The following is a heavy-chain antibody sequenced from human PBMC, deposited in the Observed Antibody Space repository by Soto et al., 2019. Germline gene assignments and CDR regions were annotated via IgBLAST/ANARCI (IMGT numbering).Heavy chain of an antibody. V-gene: IGHV4-31*03. CDR2: IYYSGST. CDR1: GGSISSGGYY. CDR3: AVYDILTGYYDWFDP. D-gene: IGHD3-9*01. Sequence: SETLSLTCTVSGGSISSGGYYWSWIRQHPGKGLEWIGYIYYSGSTYYNPSLKRRVTISVDTSKNQFSLKLSSVTAADTAVYYCAVYDILTGYYDWFDPWGQGTLVTVSS. J-gene: IGHJ5*02.